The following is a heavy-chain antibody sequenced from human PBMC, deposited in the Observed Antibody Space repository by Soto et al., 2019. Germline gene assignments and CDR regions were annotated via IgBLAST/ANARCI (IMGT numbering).Heavy chain of an antibody. CDR1: GFTFSSCS. CDR2: ISGSGDTK. D-gene: IGHD3-10*01. CDR3: ATHPGGGGY. J-gene: IGHJ4*02. V-gene: IGHV3-48*02. Sequence: GGSLRLSCASSGFTFSSCSMNWVRQAPGKGLEWVSFISGSGDTKYYADSVKGRFTISRDNAKNSLSLQMSSLRDEDTGVYYCATHPGGGGYWGQGTLVTVSS.